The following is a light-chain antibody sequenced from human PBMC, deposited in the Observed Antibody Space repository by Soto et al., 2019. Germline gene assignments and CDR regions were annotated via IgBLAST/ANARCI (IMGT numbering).Light chain of an antibody. CDR2: KAS. Sequence: DIQMTQSPSTLSESVLDRVTITCLASQSISSWLAWYQQKPGKAPKLLIYKASSLESGVPSRFSGSGSGTEFTLTISSLQPDDFATYYCQQYNSYWTFGQGTKVDIK. CDR3: QQYNSYWT. J-gene: IGKJ1*01. V-gene: IGKV1-5*03. CDR1: QSISSW.